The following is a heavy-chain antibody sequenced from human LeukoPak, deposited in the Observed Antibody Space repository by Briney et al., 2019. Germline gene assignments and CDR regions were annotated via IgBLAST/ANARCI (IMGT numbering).Heavy chain of an antibody. D-gene: IGHD3-22*01. CDR2: ISATGANS. Sequence: GGSLRLSCAASGFTFTNYAMTWVRQAPGKGLEWVSTISATGANSFYADSVKGRFTISRDISKNTLYLQMNSLRAEDTAVYYCAKDRGYSDYWGQGTLVTVSS. J-gene: IGHJ4*02. V-gene: IGHV3-23*01. CDR3: AKDRGYSDY. CDR1: GFTFTNYA.